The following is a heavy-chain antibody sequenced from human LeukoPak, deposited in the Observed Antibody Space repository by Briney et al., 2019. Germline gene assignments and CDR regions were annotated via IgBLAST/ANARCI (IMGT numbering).Heavy chain of an antibody. CDR1: GFTFSSYA. CDR3: ARGGGYYGSGSYYKFDY. V-gene: IGHV3-23*01. D-gene: IGHD3-10*01. CDR2: ISGSGGST. J-gene: IGHJ4*02. Sequence: GGSLRLSCAASGFTFSSYAMSWVRQAPGKGLEWVSAISGSGGSTYYADSVKGRFTISRDNSKNTLYLQMNSLRAEDTAVHYCARGGGYYGSGSYYKFDYWGQGTLVTVSS.